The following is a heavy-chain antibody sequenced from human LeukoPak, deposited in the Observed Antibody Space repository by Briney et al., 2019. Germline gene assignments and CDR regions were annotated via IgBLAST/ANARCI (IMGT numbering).Heavy chain of an antibody. Sequence: SETLSLTCTVSGGSISSRSYYWGWIRQPPGKGLEWIGSIYYSGSTYYNPSLKSRVTISVDTSKNQFSLKLSSVTAADTAVYYCARDIALYYYDSSGYPYNWFDPWGQGTLVTVSS. CDR1: GGSISSRSYY. J-gene: IGHJ5*02. CDR3: ARDIALYYYDSSGYPYNWFDP. CDR2: IYYSGST. V-gene: IGHV4-39*07. D-gene: IGHD3-22*01.